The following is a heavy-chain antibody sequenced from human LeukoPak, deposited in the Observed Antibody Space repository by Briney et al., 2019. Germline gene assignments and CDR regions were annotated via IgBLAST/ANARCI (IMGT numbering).Heavy chain of an antibody. CDR1: AAPITSYY. V-gene: IGHV4-59*01. J-gene: IGHJ3*02. Sequence: SETLSLTCTVSAAPITSYYWSWIRQPPGKGLEWIGYIYYSGSTNYNPSLKSRVAISVDTSKNQVSLRLSSVTAADTAVYYCARGGSIVGATPHDALDIWGQGTVVTVSS. CDR2: IYYSGST. D-gene: IGHD1-26*01. CDR3: ARGGSIVGATPHDALDI.